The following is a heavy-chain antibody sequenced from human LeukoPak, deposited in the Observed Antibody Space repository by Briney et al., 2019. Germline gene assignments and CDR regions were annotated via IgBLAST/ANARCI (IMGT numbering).Heavy chain of an antibody. D-gene: IGHD3-10*01. CDR1: GFTFDDYA. CDR3: AKDLGYGSGY. CDR2: ISWNSGSI. J-gene: IGHJ4*02. V-gene: IGHV3-9*01. Sequence: GGSLRLSCAASGFTFDDYAMHWVRQAPGKGLERVSGISWNSGSIGYADSVKGRFTISRDNAKNSLYLQMNSLRAEDTALYYCAKDLGYGSGYWGQGTLVTVSS.